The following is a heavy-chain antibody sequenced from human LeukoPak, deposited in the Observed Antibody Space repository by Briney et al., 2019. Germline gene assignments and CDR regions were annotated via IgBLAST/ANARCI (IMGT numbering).Heavy chain of an antibody. D-gene: IGHD3-22*01. Sequence: SETLSLTCAVYGGSFSGYYWSWIRQPPGKGLERIGEINDSGSTNCNPPLKSRVSISVDTSKNQFSLKLTSVTAADTAVYYCARVIDYDSSGYYLGYWGQGTRVTVSS. CDR1: GGSFSGYY. V-gene: IGHV4-34*01. CDR3: ARVIDYDSSGYYLGY. J-gene: IGHJ4*02. CDR2: INDSGST.